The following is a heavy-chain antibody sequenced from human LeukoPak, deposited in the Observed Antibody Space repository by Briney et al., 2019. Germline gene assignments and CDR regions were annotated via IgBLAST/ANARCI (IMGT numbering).Heavy chain of an antibody. Sequence: GGSLRLSCAVSGFMFDDYTMHWVRQAPGKGLEWVSLINWDGGSTYYAGSVKGRFTISRDNSKNSLYLQMNSLRTEGTALYYCAKGDVDSPMNFYHWGQGTLVTVSS. V-gene: IGHV3-43*01. J-gene: IGHJ4*02. D-gene: IGHD5-18*01. CDR1: GFMFDDYT. CDR2: INWDGGST. CDR3: AKGDVDSPMNFYH.